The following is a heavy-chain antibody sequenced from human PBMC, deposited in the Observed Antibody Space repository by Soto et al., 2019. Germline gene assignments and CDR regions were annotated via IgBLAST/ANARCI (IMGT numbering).Heavy chain of an antibody. CDR3: AREVATIPYYYYYGMDV. J-gene: IGHJ6*02. D-gene: IGHD5-12*01. CDR1: GFTFSSYS. CDR2: MSSSSSYI. Sequence: GGSLRLSCAASGFTFSSYSMNWVRQAPGKGLEWVSSMSSSSSYIYYADSVKGRFTISRDNAKNSLYLQMNSLRAEDTAVYYCAREVATIPYYYYYGMDVWGQGTTVTVSS. V-gene: IGHV3-21*01.